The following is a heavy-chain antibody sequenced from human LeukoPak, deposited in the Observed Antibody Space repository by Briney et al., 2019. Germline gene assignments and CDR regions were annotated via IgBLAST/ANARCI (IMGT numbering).Heavy chain of an antibody. CDR3: AKDPTSNYYDFGSGYYEDY. D-gene: IGHD3-3*01. Sequence: PGGSLRLSCAASGFTFSSYGMHWVRQAPGKGLEWVAFIRYDGSNKYYADSVKGRFTISRDNSKNTLYLQMNSLRAEDTAVYYCAKDPTSNYYDFGSGYYEDYWGQGTLVTVSS. CDR2: IRYDGSNK. V-gene: IGHV3-30*02. CDR1: GFTFSSYG. J-gene: IGHJ4*02.